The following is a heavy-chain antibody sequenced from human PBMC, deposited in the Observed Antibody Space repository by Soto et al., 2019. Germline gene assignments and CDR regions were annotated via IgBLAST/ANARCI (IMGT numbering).Heavy chain of an antibody. D-gene: IGHD1-26*01. CDR2: VSGYNGHT. J-gene: IGHJ5*02. CDR1: GYTFLSYG. CDR3: AGLMGPTSSEYWFDP. V-gene: IGHV1-18*01. Sequence: QVKLEQSGGEVKKPGASVKVSCKASGYTFLSYGITWVRQAPGLGLEWMGWVSGYNGHTNYAQKFQGRVTITRDMSTATAYMELRNLRSNDTAVYECAGLMGPTSSEYWFDPWGQGTLVTVSA.